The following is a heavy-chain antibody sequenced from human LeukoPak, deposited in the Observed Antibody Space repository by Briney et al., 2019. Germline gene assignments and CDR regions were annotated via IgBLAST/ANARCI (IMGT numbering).Heavy chain of an antibody. CDR1: GFTFENYG. D-gene: IGHD3-22*01. V-gene: IGHV3-20*04. CDR3: ARTLYYYDSSGYYLNPVDY. Sequence: GGSLRLSCAASGFTFENYGMSSVRQAPGKGLEWVSGINGNAGSTGYADSVKGRFTISRDNAKNSLYLQMNSLRAEDTALYYCARTLYYYDSSGYYLNPVDYWGQGTLVTVSS. CDR2: INGNAGST. J-gene: IGHJ4*02.